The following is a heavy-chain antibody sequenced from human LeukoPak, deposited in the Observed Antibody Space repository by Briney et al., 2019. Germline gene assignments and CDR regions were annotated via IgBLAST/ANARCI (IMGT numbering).Heavy chain of an antibody. J-gene: IGHJ3*02. V-gene: IGHV4-59*08. Sequence: SETLSLTCTVSGGSISGYYWSWIRQPPGKGLEWIGYIYYSGTTNYGPYLKSRLTISKDTSKNQISLKLSSVTAADTAVYYCARHESYLDAFDIWGQGTMVTVSS. D-gene: IGHD3-10*01. CDR3: ARHESYLDAFDI. CDR2: IYYSGTT. CDR1: GGSISGYY.